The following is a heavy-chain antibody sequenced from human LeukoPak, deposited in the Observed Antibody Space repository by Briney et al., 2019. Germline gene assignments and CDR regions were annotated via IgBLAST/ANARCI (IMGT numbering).Heavy chain of an antibody. Sequence: GGSLRLSCAASGFTLSSYSMNWVRQAPGKGLECVGRIKRNTDGGTTDYATPVEGRFTISRDDSKNTLYLEMNSLRDEDTAVYYCARDLWFGEPHPSNGMDVWGQGTTVTVSS. CDR1: GFTLSSYS. CDR2: IKRNTDGGTT. V-gene: IGHV3-15*01. D-gene: IGHD3-10*01. CDR3: ARDLWFGEPHPSNGMDV. J-gene: IGHJ6*02.